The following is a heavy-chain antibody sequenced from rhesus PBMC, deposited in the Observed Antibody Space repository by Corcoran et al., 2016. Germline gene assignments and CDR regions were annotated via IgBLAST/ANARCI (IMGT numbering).Heavy chain of an antibody. D-gene: IGHD3-28*01. CDR1: GGSISSSY. V-gene: IGHV4-169*02. CDR3: ARDRTDYYYDSGYYGYDAFDF. CDR2: IYGSGSST. J-gene: IGHJ3*01. Sequence: QLQLQESGPGLVKPSETLSVTCAVSGGSISSSYWSWIRQAPGQGLEWIGYIYGSGSSTTYTPPPKNRVALSVDTPKNQLSLKLSSVPTADTAVYYCARDRTDYYYDSGYYGYDAFDFWGQGLRVTVSS.